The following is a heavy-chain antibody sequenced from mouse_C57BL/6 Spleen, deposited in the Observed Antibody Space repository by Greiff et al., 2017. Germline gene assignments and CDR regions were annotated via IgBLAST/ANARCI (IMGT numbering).Heavy chain of an antibody. J-gene: IGHJ2*01. CDR1: GYTFTSYW. Sequence: VQLQQPGAELVMPGASVKLSCKASGYTFTSYWMHWVKQRPGQGLEWIGEIDPSDSYTNYNQKFKGKSTLTVDKSSSTAYMQLSSLTSEDSAVYYCARRNDYDDGYFDYWGQGTTLTVSS. V-gene: IGHV1-69*01. CDR2: IDPSDSYT. CDR3: ARRNDYDDGYFDY. D-gene: IGHD2-4*01.